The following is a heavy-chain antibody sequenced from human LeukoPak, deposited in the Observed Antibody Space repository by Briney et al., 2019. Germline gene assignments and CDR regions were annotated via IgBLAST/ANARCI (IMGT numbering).Heavy chain of an antibody. D-gene: IGHD7-27*01. CDR1: GFSLSTSRMC. CDR2: IDWDDDK. Sequence: SGPTLVNPTQTLTLTCTFSGFSLSTSRMCVSWIRQPPGKALEWLARIDWDDDKYYSTSLKTRLTISKDASKNQVVLTMTNMDPVDTATYYCARLTLSGETLGWFDPWGQGTLVTVSS. J-gene: IGHJ5*02. V-gene: IGHV2-70*11. CDR3: ARLTLSGETLGWFDP.